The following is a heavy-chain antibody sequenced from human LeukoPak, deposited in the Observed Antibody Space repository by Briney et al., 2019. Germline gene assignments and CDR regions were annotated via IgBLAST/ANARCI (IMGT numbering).Heavy chain of an antibody. V-gene: IGHV1-2*02. D-gene: IGHD3-10*01. CDR2: INSNSGDT. Sequence: ASVKVSCKASGYTFTGYYMHWVRQVPGQGLEWMGWINSNSGDTNYAQKFQGRVTMTRDTSISTAYMELSRLRSDDTAVYYCARDRRHNYYGSGSYYYYYYMDVWGKGTTVTISS. CDR1: GYTFTGYY. J-gene: IGHJ6*03. CDR3: ARDRRHNYYGSGSYYYYYYMDV.